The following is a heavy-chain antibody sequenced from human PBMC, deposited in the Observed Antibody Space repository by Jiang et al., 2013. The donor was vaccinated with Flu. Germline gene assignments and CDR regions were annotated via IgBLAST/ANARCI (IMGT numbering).Heavy chain of an antibody. CDR1: GGSITSYY. V-gene: IGHV4-59*01. D-gene: IGHD2-15*01. CDR3: ARDASGGYNWFDP. J-gene: IGHJ5*02. CDR2: VYYSGTA. Sequence: GSGLVKPSETLSLTCTLSGGSITSYYWSWIRQSPGKGLEWIGYVYYSGTANYNPSLKSRVTISVDTSKNQFSLKLRSVTPADTAVYYCARDASGGYNWFDPWGPGPWSPSPQ.